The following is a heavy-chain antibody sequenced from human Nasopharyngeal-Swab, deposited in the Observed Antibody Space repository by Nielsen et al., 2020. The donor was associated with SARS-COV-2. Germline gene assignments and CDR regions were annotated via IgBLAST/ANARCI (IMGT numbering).Heavy chain of an antibody. D-gene: IGHD3-22*01. CDR3: ARASSGYSWFDP. CDR2: IIPIFGTA. CDR1: GGTFSSYA. Sequence: SVQVSCKASGGTFSSYAISWVRQAPGQGLEWMGGIIPIFGTANYAQKFQGRVTITADESTSTAYMELSSLRSEDTAVYYCARASSGYSWFDPWGQATLVTVSS. V-gene: IGHV1-69*13. J-gene: IGHJ5*02.